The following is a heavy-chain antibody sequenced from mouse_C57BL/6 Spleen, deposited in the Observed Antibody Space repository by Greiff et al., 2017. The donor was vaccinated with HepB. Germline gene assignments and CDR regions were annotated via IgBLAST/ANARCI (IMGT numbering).Heavy chain of an antibody. V-gene: IGHV5-4*01. CDR2: ISDGGSYT. J-gene: IGHJ3*01. CDR3: AREEMDYYGSSWFAY. Sequence: DVKLVESGGGLVKPGGSLKLSCAASGFTFSSYAMSWVRQTPEKRLEWVATISDGGSYTYYPDNVKGRFTISRDNAKNNLYLQMSHLKSEDTAMYYCAREEMDYYGSSWFAYWGQGTLVTVSA. D-gene: IGHD1-1*01. CDR1: GFTFSSYA.